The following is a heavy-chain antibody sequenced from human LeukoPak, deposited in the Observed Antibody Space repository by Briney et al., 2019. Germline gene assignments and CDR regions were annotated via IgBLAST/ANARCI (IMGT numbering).Heavy chain of an antibody. CDR2: INPSGGST. CDR1: GYTFTSYY. D-gene: IGHD3-16*02. Sequence: ASVKVSCKTSGYTFTSYYMHWVRQAPGQGLEWMGIINPSGGSTSYAQKFQGRVTMTRDTSTSTVYMELSSLRSEDTAVYYCARDLNMITFGGVIDNWFDPWGQGTLVTVSS. CDR3: ARDLNMITFGGVIDNWFDP. J-gene: IGHJ5*02. V-gene: IGHV1-46*01.